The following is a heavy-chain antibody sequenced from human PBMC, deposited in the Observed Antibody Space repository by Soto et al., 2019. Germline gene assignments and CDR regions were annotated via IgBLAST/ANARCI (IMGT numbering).Heavy chain of an antibody. D-gene: IGHD2-15*01. CDR1: GYTFTGYY. Sequence: QVQLVQSGAEVKKPGASVKVSCKASGYTFTGYYMHWVRQATGQGLEWMGWINPNSGGTNYAQKFQGWVTKTRDTSISTAYMELSRLRSDDTAVYYCAILGGERGYCSGGSCPFDYWGQGTLVTVSS. J-gene: IGHJ4*02. CDR2: INPNSGGT. CDR3: AILGGERGYCSGGSCPFDY. V-gene: IGHV1-2*04.